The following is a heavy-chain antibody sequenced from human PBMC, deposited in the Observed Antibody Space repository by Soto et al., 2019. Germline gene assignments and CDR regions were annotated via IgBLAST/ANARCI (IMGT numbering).Heavy chain of an antibody. V-gene: IGHV3-23*01. CDR1: RFTFSDFA. D-gene: IGHD1-20*01. CDR3: AKGAVPYNGKWDWFDS. Sequence: DVQLLESGGGLVQPGGSLTLSCAASRFTFSDFAMSWVRQAPGKGLEWVSSIGGGGTDTYYADSVKGRFTISRDNAKNTLYLQMDGLGAEDTAVYYCAKGAVPYNGKWDWFDSWGQGTLVIVSS. CDR2: IGGGGTDT. J-gene: IGHJ5*01.